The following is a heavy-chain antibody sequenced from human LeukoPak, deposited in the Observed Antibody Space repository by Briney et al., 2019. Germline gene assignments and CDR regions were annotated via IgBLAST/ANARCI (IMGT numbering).Heavy chain of an antibody. V-gene: IGHV4-39*07. CDR1: GGSIRSSYYY. CDR2: IYDSGST. Sequence: SETLSLTCTVSGGSIRSSYYYWGWIRQPPGKGLEWIGSIYDSGSTYYNPSLKSRVTISVDTSKNQFSLKLSSVTAADTAVYYCARVSGLKFDPWGQGTLVTVSS. CDR3: ARVSGLKFDP. D-gene: IGHD3-10*01. J-gene: IGHJ5*02.